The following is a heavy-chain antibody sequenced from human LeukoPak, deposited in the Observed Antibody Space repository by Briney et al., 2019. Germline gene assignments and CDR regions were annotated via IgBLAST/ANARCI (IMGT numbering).Heavy chain of an antibody. CDR3: GRFPYEAAAGD. V-gene: IGHV3-7*01. Sequence: GGSLRLSRAAFEFTLRTSGMSRAGQWSGKGLGWVANIEPHGSETFYVDHVKGRFTISRDNAKNLLYLQMNSLRAEDTALYYCGRFPYEAAAGDWGPGTLVIVSS. J-gene: IGHJ4*02. CDR1: EFTLRTSG. D-gene: IGHD6-13*01. CDR2: IEPHGSET.